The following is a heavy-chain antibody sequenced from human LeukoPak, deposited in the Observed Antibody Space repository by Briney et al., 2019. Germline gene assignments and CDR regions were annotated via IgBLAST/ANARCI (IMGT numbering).Heavy chain of an antibody. CDR2: INPNSGGT. Sequence: GASVKVSCKASGYTFTGYYMHWVRQAPGQGLEWMGWINPNSGGTNYAQKFQGRVTMTRDTSISTAYMELSRLRSDDTAVYYCARDSTSFRVITMVRGVTRYWGQGTLVTVSS. V-gene: IGHV1-2*02. J-gene: IGHJ4*02. CDR1: GYTFTGYY. D-gene: IGHD3-10*01. CDR3: ARDSTSFRVITMVRGVTRY.